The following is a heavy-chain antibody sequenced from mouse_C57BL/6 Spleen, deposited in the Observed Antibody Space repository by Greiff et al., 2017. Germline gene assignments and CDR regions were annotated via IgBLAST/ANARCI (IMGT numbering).Heavy chain of an antibody. CDR3: ARAYYSNDYAMDY. CDR1: GYTFTSYW. CDR2: IDPSDSYT. J-gene: IGHJ4*01. V-gene: IGHV1-69*01. Sequence: VQLQQPGAELVKPGASVKLSCKASGYTFTSYWMHWVKQRPGQGLEWIGEIDPSDSYTNYNQKFKGKSTFTVDKSSSTAYMQLSSLTSEDSAVYYCARAYYSNDYAMDYWGQGTSVTVSS. D-gene: IGHD2-5*01.